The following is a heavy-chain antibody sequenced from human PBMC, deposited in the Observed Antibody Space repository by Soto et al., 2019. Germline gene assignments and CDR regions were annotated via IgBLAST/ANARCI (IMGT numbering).Heavy chain of an antibody. CDR1: GFTFSSYS. CDR3: ARETWPIVY. CDR2: ISSSSSTI. J-gene: IGHJ4*02. D-gene: IGHD5-12*01. V-gene: IGHV3-48*01. Sequence: ESGGGLVQPGGSLRLSCAASGFTFSSYSMNWVRQAPGKGLAWVSYISSSSSTIYYADSVKGRFTISRDNAKNSLYLQMNSLRAEDTAVYYCARETWPIVYWGQGTLVTVSS.